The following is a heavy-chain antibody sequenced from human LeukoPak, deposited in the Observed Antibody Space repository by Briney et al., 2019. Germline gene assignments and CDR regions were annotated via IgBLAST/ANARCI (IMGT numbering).Heavy chain of an antibody. J-gene: IGHJ4*02. CDR3: ARGGGLYYYGSGSYYIDY. CDR2: MNPNSGNT. Sequence: ASVKVSCKASGYTFTSYDINWVRQATGQGLEWMGWMNPNSGNTGYAQKFQGRVTITRNTSISTAYMELSSLRSEDTAVYYCARGGGLYYYGSGSYYIDYWGQGTLVTVSS. D-gene: IGHD3-10*01. V-gene: IGHV1-8*03. CDR1: GYTFTSYD.